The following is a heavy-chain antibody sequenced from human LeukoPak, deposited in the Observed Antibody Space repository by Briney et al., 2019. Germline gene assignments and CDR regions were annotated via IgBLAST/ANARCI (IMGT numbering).Heavy chain of an antibody. CDR1: GGSISSYY. V-gene: IGHV4-59*01. D-gene: IGHD3-16*02. CDR3: ARYIWGSYPTFEDY. Sequence: SETLSLTCTVSGGSISSYYWSWIRQPPGKGLEWIGYISYSGSTNYNPSLKSRVTISVDTSKNQFSLKLSSVTAADTAVYYCARYIWGSYPTFEDYWGQGTLVTVSS. CDR2: ISYSGST. J-gene: IGHJ4*02.